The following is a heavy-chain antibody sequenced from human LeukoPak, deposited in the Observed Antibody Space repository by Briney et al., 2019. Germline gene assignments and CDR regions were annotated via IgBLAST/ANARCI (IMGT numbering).Heavy chain of an antibody. J-gene: IGHJ4*02. V-gene: IGHV4-39*07. CDR2: IYYNGNT. CDR1: GGSISSSSFY. Sequence: PSETLSLTCSVSGGSISSSSFYWGWIRQPPGKGLEWIGSIYYNGNTYYNPSLMSRLTISAETSKNNFSLKLSSVTAADTAVYYCARTNYYDSSGFFNYWGQGTLVTVSA. D-gene: IGHD3-22*01. CDR3: ARTNYYDSSGFFNY.